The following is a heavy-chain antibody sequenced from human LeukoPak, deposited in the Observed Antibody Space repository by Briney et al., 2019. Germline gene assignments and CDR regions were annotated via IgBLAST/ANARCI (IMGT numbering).Heavy chain of an antibody. J-gene: IGHJ4*02. CDR3: AKDLYRSSGWYGHFDY. CDR1: GGSISSGGYY. D-gene: IGHD6-19*01. CDR2: IYYSGST. Sequence: SETLSLTCTVSGGSISSGGYYWSWIRQHPGKGLEWIGYIYYSGSTYYNPSLKSRVTISVDTSKNQFSLKLSSVTAADTAVYYCAKDLYRSSGWYGHFDYWGQGTLVTVSS. V-gene: IGHV4-31*03.